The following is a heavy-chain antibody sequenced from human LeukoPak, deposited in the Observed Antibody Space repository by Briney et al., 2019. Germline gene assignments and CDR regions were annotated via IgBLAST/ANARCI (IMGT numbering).Heavy chain of an antibody. D-gene: IGHD1-26*01. CDR2: ISGSNGNT. CDR1: GYTFTSYA. J-gene: IGHJ4*02. CDR3: ARSGRGTYYYFDL. Sequence: ASVKVSCKASGYTFTSYAMNWVRQAPGQGLEWMGWISGSNGNTNYAQKFQGRVSMTADTSTSTAYMELRSLRSDDTAVYYCARSGRGTYYYFDLWGQGTLVTVSS. V-gene: IGHV1-18*01.